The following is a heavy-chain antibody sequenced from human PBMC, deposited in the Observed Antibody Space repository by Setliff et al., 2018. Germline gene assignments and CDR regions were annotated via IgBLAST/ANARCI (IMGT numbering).Heavy chain of an antibody. J-gene: IGHJ3*02. CDR3: ARALGYCSRTSCYADAFDI. CDR2: MYHSGST. CDR1: GYSISSDYY. V-gene: IGHV4-38-2*01. D-gene: IGHD2-2*01. Sequence: SETLSLTCAVSGYSISSDYYWGWIRQPPGKGLEWIGSMYHSGSTYYSPSLKSRVTISVDTSKNQFSLKLNYVTAADTAVYYCARALGYCSRTSCYADAFDIWGQGTMVTVSS.